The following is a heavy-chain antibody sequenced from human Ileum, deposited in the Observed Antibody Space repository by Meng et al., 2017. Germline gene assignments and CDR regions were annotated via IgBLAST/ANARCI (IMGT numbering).Heavy chain of an antibody. CDR2: AGT. CDR1: GGSVSTSDYQ. CDR3: ARDHWGSLDY. Sequence: QVRRQESGPGRVRPSETLSLICTASGGSVSTSDYQWGWIRQPPGKGLEWIGYAGTNYNPSLKSRVTISVDTSKRQFSLKLTSVTAADTAVYYCARDHWGSLDYWGQGSLVTVSS. J-gene: IGHJ4*02. V-gene: IGHV4-61*08. D-gene: IGHD7-27*01.